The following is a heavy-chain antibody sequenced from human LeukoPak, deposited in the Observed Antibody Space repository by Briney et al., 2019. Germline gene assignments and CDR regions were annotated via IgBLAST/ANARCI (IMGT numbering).Heavy chain of an antibody. J-gene: IGHJ4*02. V-gene: IGHV1-2*02. CDR1: GYTFTGYY. CDR3: ARDYNRYYYDSSGYYWGAYLDY. D-gene: IGHD3-22*01. CDR2: INPNSGGT. Sequence: ASVKVSCKASGYTFTGYYMHWVRQAPGQGLEWMGWINPNSGGTNYAQKFQGRVTMTRDTSISTAYMELSRLRSDDTAVYYCARDYNRYYYDSSGYYWGAYLDYWGQGTLVTVSS.